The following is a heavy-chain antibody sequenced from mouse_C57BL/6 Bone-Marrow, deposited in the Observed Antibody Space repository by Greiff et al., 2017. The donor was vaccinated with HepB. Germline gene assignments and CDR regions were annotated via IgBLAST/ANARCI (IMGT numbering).Heavy chain of an antibody. D-gene: IGHD1-1*01. CDR3: AREGITTPFDY. V-gene: IGHV1-69*01. J-gene: IGHJ2*01. CDR2: IDPSDSYT. Sequence: QVQLQQPGAELVMPGASVKLSCKASGYTFTSYWMHWVKQRPGQGLEWIGEIDPSDSYTNYNQKFKGKSTLTVDKSSSTAYMQLSSLTSEDSAVYYCAREGITTPFDYWGQGTTLTVSS. CDR1: GYTFTSYW.